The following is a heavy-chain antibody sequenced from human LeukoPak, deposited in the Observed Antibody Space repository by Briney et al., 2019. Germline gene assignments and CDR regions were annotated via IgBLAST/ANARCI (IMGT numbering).Heavy chain of an antibody. CDR2: ISSSSSYI. CDR3: PSYGPRGFDY. D-gene: IGHD3-10*01. J-gene: IGHJ4*02. Sequence: GGSLRLSCAASGFTFSSYSMNWVRQAPGKGLEWVSSISSSSSYIYYADSVKGRFTISRDNAKNSLYLQMNSLRGEDTAVYYCPSYGPRGFDYWGQGTLVTVSS. CDR1: GFTFSSYS. V-gene: IGHV3-21*01.